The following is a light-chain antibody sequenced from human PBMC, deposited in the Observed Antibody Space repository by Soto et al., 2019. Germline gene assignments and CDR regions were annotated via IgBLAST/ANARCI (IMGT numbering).Light chain of an antibody. CDR2: GAS. CDR1: QRVSSRY. CDR3: QQYSDSPPT. V-gene: IGKV3-20*01. J-gene: IGKJ1*01. Sequence: IVLTQSPGTLSLSPGDGATLSCRASQRVSSRYLAWYQQKPGQAPRLLIYGASDRTTGTPDRFSGGGSGTDFTLTIGRLEPEDFAMYYCQQYSDSPPTFGQGTKVDIK.